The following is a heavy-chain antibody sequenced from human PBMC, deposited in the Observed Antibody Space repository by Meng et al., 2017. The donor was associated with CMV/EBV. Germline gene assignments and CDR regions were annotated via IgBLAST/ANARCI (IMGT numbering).Heavy chain of an antibody. CDR3: VHNIASRSFDF. Sequence: SGPTLVKPPQTLTQTCTFSGFSLTTGGVGVAWIRQPPGKALECLALIYWNDDTRYSSSLKTRLTITKDTSKHQVVLTMTHMAPVDTATYYCVHNIASRSFDFWGQGILVTVSS. D-gene: IGHD3-16*02. J-gene: IGHJ4*02. V-gene: IGHV2-5*01. CDR1: GFSLTTGGVG. CDR2: IYWNDDT.